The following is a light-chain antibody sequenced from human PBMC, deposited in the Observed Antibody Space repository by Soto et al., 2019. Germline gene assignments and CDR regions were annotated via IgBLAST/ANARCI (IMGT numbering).Light chain of an antibody. CDR3: MQARQTAFT. CDR2: LGS. Sequence: DIVMSQSPLSLSVTPGEPASISCRSSQSLLQTNGNTYLDWYLQKPGQSPQLLIYLGSYRASGVTDRFSGSGSGTDFTLKISRVEAEDVGVYYCMQARQTAFTFGQGTRRDIK. V-gene: IGKV2-28*01. CDR1: QSLLQTNGNTY. J-gene: IGKJ5*01.